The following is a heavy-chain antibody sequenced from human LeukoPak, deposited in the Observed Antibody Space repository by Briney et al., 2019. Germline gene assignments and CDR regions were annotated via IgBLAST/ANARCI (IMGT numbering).Heavy chain of an antibody. Sequence: WGSLRLSCSASGFTFSSYGMHGVRQAPGKGLEWVADISYDGSNKYYADSVKGRFTISRDTSKNTLYLQMNSLRAEDTAVYYCAKEITMKVVVSPFDYWGQGTLVTVSS. J-gene: IGHJ4*02. D-gene: IGHD3-22*01. CDR3: AKEITMKVVVSPFDY. CDR1: GFTFSSYG. V-gene: IGHV3-30*18. CDR2: ISYDGSNK.